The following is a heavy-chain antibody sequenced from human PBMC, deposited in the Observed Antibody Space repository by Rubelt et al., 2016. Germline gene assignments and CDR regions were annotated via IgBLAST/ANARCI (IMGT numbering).Heavy chain of an antibody. CDR1: GYTFTSYY. V-gene: IGHV1-46*01. Sequence: QVQLVQSGAEVKKPVASVKVSCKASGYTFTSYYMHWVRQAPGPGLEWMGIIHPSGGSTRYAQKFHGRVTLTRDTSTSTVYMELSSLRSEDTAVYYCARNHYSSSWYLNPWGQGTLVTVSS. J-gene: IGHJ5*02. CDR3: ARNHYSSSWYLNP. D-gene: IGHD6-13*01. CDR2: IHPSGGST.